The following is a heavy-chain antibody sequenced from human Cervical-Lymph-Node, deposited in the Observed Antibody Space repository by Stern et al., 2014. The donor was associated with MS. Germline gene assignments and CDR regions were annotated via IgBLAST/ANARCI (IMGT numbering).Heavy chain of an antibody. V-gene: IGHV3-30-3*01. CDR2: IRYDGSNN. J-gene: IGHJ4*02. CDR1: GFTFSTYA. CDR3: ARDIGGQLLDRYYFDY. D-gene: IGHD3-16*01. Sequence: VQLVESGGGVVLPGRSLRLSCAASGFTFSTYAMHWVRQAPGKGLEWLSVIRYDGSNNYYADSLKGRFTISRDNSKNTLYLQMNSLRAEDTSVYYCARDIGGQLLDRYYFDYWGQGTLVTVSS.